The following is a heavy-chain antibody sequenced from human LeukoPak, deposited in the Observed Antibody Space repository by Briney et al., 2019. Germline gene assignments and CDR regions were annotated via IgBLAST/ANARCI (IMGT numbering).Heavy chain of an antibody. J-gene: IGHJ4*02. D-gene: IGHD3-22*01. CDR1: GGSISSGSYY. CDR2: IYTSGST. CDR3: ARVLSGSNFDY. V-gene: IGHV4-61*02. Sequence: TLSLTCTVSGGSISSGSYYWSWIRQPAGKGLEWIGRIYTSGSTNYNPSLKSRVTISVDKSKNQFSLKLSSVTAADTAVYYCARVLSGSNFDYWGQGTLVTVSS.